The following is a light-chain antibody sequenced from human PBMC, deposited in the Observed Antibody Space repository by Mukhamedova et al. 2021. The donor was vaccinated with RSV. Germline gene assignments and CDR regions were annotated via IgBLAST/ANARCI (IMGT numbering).Light chain of an antibody. Sequence: WYQRRVHGKAPKLLIYTVSNLQTGVPSRFSGSGSGTDFTLTISSLQPEAFATYYCQQSDSAPQYTFGQGTKLEIK. CDR3: QQSDSAPQYT. CDR2: TVS. J-gene: IGKJ2*01. V-gene: IGKV1-39*01.